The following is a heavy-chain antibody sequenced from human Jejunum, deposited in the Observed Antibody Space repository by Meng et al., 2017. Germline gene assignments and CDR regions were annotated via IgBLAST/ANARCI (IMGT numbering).Heavy chain of an antibody. V-gene: IGHV4-4*02. CDR1: GGSITTDW. Sequence: QVQLEESGPGLVKPSGTLSLPVAVSGGSITTDWWNWVRQPPGKGLEWIGEIWHSGASNYNPSLRSRVTISVDKSKNQLSLELASLTAADTAVYYCARGATGTRPFDYWGQGTLVTVSS. D-gene: IGHD5-12*01. CDR3: ARGATGTRPFDY. CDR2: IWHSGAS. J-gene: IGHJ4*02.